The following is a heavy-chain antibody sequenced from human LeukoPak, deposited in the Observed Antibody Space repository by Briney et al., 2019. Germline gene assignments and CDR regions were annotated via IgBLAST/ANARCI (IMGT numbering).Heavy chain of an antibody. CDR2: IYYSGST. CDR1: GGSISSYY. Sequence: SETLSLTCTASGGSISSYYRSWIRQPPGKGLEWIGYIYYSGSTNYNPSLKSRVTISVDTSKNQFSLKLSSVTAADTAVYYCASAGWCSSTSCYPPNAFDIWGQGTMVTVSS. CDR3: ASAGWCSSTSCYPPNAFDI. V-gene: IGHV4-59*01. D-gene: IGHD2-2*01. J-gene: IGHJ3*02.